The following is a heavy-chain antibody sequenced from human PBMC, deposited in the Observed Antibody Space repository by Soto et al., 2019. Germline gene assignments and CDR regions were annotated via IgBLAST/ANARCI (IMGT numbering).Heavy chain of an antibody. Sequence: SLRLSCAASGFTVSSNYMSWVRQAPGKGLEWVSVIYSGGSTYYTDSVKGRFTISRDNSKNTLYLQMNSLRAEDTAVYYCARGRGDWNWFDPWGQGTLVTVSS. D-gene: IGHD2-21*02. V-gene: IGHV3-66*01. CDR2: IYSGGST. CDR1: GFTVSSNY. J-gene: IGHJ5*02. CDR3: ARGRGDWNWFDP.